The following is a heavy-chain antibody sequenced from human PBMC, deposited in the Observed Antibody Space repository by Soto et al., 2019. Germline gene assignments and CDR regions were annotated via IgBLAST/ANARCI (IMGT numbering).Heavy chain of an antibody. Sequence: QVPLVQSGAEVKKPGASVKVSCKASGYTFTSYYMHWVRQAPGQGLEWMGIINPSGGSTSYAQEFQGRVTMTRDTSTSTVYMELSSLRSEDTAVYYCARLYTARWAFDIWGQGTMVTVSS. CDR2: INPSGGST. CDR3: ARLYTARWAFDI. D-gene: IGHD2-15*01. V-gene: IGHV1-46*01. CDR1: GYTFTSYY. J-gene: IGHJ3*02.